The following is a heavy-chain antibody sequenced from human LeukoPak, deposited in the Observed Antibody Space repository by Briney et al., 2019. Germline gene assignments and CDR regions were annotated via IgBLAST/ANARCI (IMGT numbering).Heavy chain of an antibody. J-gene: IGHJ2*01. CDR3: AKGRSAGYWYFDL. CDR2: IVGSGDTT. CDR1: GFTFNNYI. V-gene: IGHV3-23*01. Sequence: GGSLRLSCAASGFTFNNYIMNWVLQAPGKGLEWVSTIVGSGDTTYYADSVKGRFTVSRDNSKNTLYLQMNGLRVEDTAVYYCAKGRSAGYWYFDLWGRGTLVTVSS. D-gene: IGHD6-19*01.